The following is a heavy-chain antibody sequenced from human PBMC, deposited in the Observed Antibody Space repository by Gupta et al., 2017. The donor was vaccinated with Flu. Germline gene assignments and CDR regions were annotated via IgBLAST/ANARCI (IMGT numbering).Heavy chain of an antibody. CDR1: GFSFTPYW. CDR2: IYPGDSHT. D-gene: IGHD1-1*01. J-gene: IGHJ3*02. Sequence: EVQLVQSGAEVKKPGESLKISCEGSGFSFTPYWVAWVRQMPGKGLEWMGIIYPGDSHTTYSPSFQGQVTISADKSITTAYLQWSSLKASDTAMYYCARVGPEGTRFQAFDIWGQGTMVTVSS. CDR3: ARVGPEGTRFQAFDI. V-gene: IGHV5-51*03.